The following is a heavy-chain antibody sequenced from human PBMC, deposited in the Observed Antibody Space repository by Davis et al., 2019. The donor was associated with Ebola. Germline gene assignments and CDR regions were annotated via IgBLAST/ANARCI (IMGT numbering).Heavy chain of an antibody. D-gene: IGHD6-13*01. CDR3: TTPYSSSWWFGPRIYYGMDV. V-gene: IGHV3-15*01. CDR2: IKSKTDGGTT. CDR1: GFTFSNAW. J-gene: IGHJ6*02. Sequence: PGGSLRLSCAASGFTFSNAWMSWVRQAPGKGLEWVGSIKSKTDGGTTDYAAPVKGRFTISRDDSKNTLYLQMNSLKTEDTAVYYCTTPYSSSWWFGPRIYYGMDVWGQGTTVTVSS.